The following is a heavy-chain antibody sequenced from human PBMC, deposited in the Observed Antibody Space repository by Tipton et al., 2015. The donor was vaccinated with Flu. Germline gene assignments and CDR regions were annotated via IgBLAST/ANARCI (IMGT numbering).Heavy chain of an antibody. Sequence: QLVQFGAEVEEPGASVKISCKASGYSFTSHYMNWVRQAPGQGLERMGIINPTGGSTTYEQKFQARVTMTVDTSTSTVYMELSSLRSEDTAVYYCARGVRGTPRAFDVWGQGIMVIVSS. D-gene: IGHD3-16*02. CDR1: GYSFTSHY. J-gene: IGHJ3*01. CDR3: ARGVRGTPRAFDV. CDR2: INPTGGST. V-gene: IGHV1-46*01.